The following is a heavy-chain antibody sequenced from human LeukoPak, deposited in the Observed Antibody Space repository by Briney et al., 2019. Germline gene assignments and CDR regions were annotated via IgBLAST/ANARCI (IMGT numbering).Heavy chain of an antibody. CDR3: ANQYCSSTSCYTGVPFDY. D-gene: IGHD2-2*02. V-gene: IGHV3-30*02. Sequence: GSLRLSCAASGFTFSSYGMHWVRPAPGKGLEWVAFIRYDGSNKYYADSVKGRFTISRDNSKNTLYLQMNSLRAEDTAVYYCANQYCSSTSCYTGVPFDYWGQGTLVTVSS. CDR1: GFTFSSYG. CDR2: IRYDGSNK. J-gene: IGHJ4*02.